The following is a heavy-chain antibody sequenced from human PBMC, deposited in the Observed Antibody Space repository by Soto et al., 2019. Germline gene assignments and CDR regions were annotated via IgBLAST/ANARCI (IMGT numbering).Heavy chain of an antibody. V-gene: IGHV3-23*01. CDR1: GFTFSSYA. CDR3: AKDPLGYCSSTSCYAY. CDR2: ISGSGGST. D-gene: IGHD2-2*01. J-gene: IGHJ4*02. Sequence: GGSLRLSCAASGFTFSSYAMSWVRQAPGKGLEWVSAISGSGGSTHYADSVKGRFTISRDNSKNTLYLQMNSLKAEDTAVYYCAKDPLGYCSSTSCYAYWGQGTLVTVSS.